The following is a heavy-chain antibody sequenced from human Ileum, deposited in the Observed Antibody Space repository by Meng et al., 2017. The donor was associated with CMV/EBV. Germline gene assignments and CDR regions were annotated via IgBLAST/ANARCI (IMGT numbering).Heavy chain of an antibody. D-gene: IGHD3-3*01. CDR3: ATHLNNFGVVAAIDY. V-gene: IGHV3-66*04. Sequence: GESLKISCAASEFTFSSYWMHWVRQAPGKGLEWVSVTYTGGRTNYGGSVQGRFTVSRDTSNNTLYLQMNSLRAEDTAIYYCATHLNNFGVVAAIDYWGQGTLVTVSS. CDR2: TYTGGRT. J-gene: IGHJ4*02. CDR1: EFTFSSYW.